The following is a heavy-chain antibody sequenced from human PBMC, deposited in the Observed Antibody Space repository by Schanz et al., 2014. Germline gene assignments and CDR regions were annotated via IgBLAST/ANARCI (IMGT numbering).Heavy chain of an antibody. D-gene: IGHD3-10*01. CDR3: ARGIITMVRGGDVGAFDI. Sequence: QVQLVESGGGVVQPGRSLRLSCAASGFTFRSYGMHWVRQAPGKGLEWVALISYDGSCKNHADSVQGRFTISRDNSKNALYLQMDSLRAEDTAVYYCARGIITMVRGGDVGAFDIWGQGTMVTVSS. V-gene: IGHV3-33*01. CDR1: GFTFRSYG. CDR2: ISYDGSCK. J-gene: IGHJ3*02.